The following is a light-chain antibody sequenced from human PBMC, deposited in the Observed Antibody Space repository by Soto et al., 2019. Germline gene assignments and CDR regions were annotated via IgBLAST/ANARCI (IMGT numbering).Light chain of an antibody. J-gene: IGKJ1*01. V-gene: IGKV3-20*01. Sequence: ETGLTQSPGTLSLSPGDRATLSCRASQTISSNYLAWYRQTPGHTPRLLIYGASNRATGIADRFSGSGSGTDFTLIISRLEPEDFALYYCQQYGSSPWTFGQGTKVEIK. CDR1: QTISSNY. CDR3: QQYGSSPWT. CDR2: GAS.